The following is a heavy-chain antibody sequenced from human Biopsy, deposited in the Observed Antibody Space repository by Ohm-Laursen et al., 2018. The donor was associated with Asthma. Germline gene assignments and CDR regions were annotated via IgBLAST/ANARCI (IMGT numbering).Heavy chain of an antibody. D-gene: IGHD3-16*01. Sequence: SLRLSCTASGFTFGDYWMSWVRQVPGKGLEWVANIKHDGSEKNHVDSLKGRLTISRDNAKNSLYLQMNSLRAEDTAIYYCARDIAFGGVHDFWGQGTLVAVSS. CDR2: IKHDGSEK. V-gene: IGHV3-7*03. J-gene: IGHJ4*02. CDR1: GFTFGDYW. CDR3: ARDIAFGGVHDF.